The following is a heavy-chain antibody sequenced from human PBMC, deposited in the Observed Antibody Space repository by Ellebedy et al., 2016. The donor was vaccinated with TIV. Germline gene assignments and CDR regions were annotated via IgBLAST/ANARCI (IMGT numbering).Heavy chain of an antibody. J-gene: IGHJ4*02. Sequence: ASVKVSXKASGYTFTSYDINWVRQATGQGLEWMGWMNPNSGNTGYAQKFQGRVTMTRNTSISTTYMELSSLRSEDTAVYYCARALDAYVWGSYRPTHYFDYWGQGTLVTVSS. CDR1: GYTFTSYD. V-gene: IGHV1-8*01. CDR3: ARALDAYVWGSYRPTHYFDY. D-gene: IGHD3-16*02. CDR2: MNPNSGNT.